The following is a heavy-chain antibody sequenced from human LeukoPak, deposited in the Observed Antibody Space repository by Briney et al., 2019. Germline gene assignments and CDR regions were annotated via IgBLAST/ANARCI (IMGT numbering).Heavy chain of an antibody. J-gene: IGHJ4*02. CDR1: GFTFSTYA. D-gene: IGHD3-10*01. V-gene: IGHV3-7*01. Sequence: GGSLRLSCAASGFTFSTYAMHWVRQGPGKGLEWVAHLNQDGSERYYVDSVKGRFTISRENAKNSLYLQMNSLRAEDTAVYYCAKCGSGSNFDYWGQGILVTVSS. CDR2: LNQDGSER. CDR3: AKCGSGSNFDY.